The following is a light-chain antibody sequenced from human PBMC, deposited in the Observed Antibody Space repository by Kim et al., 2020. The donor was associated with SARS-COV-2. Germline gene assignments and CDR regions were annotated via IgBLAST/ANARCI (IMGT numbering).Light chain of an antibody. CDR2: RNN. CDR1: SDNVGNQG. CDR3: SAWDSSLSAWV. J-gene: IGLJ3*02. Sequence: RPSATLTCSGNSDNVGNQGAAWLQQVQGHPPKLLSYRNNKRPSGISDRLSASRSGSTASLTITGLQPEDEADYYCSAWDSSLSAWVFGGGTQLTVL. V-gene: IGLV10-54*04.